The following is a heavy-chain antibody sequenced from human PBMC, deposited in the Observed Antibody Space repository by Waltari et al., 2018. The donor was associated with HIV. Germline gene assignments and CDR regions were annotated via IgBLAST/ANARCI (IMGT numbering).Heavy chain of an antibody. V-gene: IGHV3-33*01. CDR1: GFTFSSYG. D-gene: IGHD2-21*01. Sequence: QEQLVESGGGVVQPGRSLRLSCAASGFTFSSYGMHWVRQAPGKVLGWVAVIGYDGNNKYYADSMKGRFTISRDNSKNTLYLQMNSLRAEDTAVYHCARDYVEAVHYGMDVWGQGTMVTVSS. CDR2: IGYDGNNK. CDR3: ARDYVEAVHYGMDV. J-gene: IGHJ6*02.